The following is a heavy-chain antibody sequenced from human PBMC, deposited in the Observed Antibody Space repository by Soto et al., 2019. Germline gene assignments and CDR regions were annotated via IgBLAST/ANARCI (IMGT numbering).Heavy chain of an antibody. CDR1: GYSISSGYY. J-gene: IGHJ5*02. CDR3: ARVGVRANWFDP. Sequence: PSETLSLTCAVSGYSISSGYYWGWIRQPPGKGLEWIGSIYHSGSTYYNPSPKSRVTISVDTPKNQFSLKLSSVTAADTAVYYCARVGVRANWFDPWGQGTLVTVSS. V-gene: IGHV4-38-2*01. D-gene: IGHD2-8*01. CDR2: IYHSGST.